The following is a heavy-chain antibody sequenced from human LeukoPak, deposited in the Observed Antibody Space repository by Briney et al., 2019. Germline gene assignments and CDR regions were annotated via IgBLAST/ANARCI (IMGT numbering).Heavy chain of an antibody. CDR1: GFTFNNYG. Sequence: GGSLRLSCAASGFTFNNYGLHWVRQAPGKGLEWVAVINYDGSNKYYADSVKGRFTISRDNPKNTLYLQMNSLRAEDTAVYYCARFDYWGQGTLVTVSS. CDR3: ARFDY. J-gene: IGHJ4*02. CDR2: INYDGSNK. V-gene: IGHV3-33*01.